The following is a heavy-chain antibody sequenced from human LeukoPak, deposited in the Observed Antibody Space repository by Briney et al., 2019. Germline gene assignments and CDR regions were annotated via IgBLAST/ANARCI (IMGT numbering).Heavy chain of an antibody. CDR1: GGTFSSYA. CDR2: IIPILGIA. D-gene: IGHD3-10*01. J-gene: IGHJ6*03. Sequence: GASVKVSCKASGGTFSSYAISWVRQAPGQGLEWMGRIIPILGIANYAQKFQGRVTITADKSTSTAYMELSSLRSEDTAVYYCARDLFGITMVRGVTPSYYYYMDVWGKGTTVTVSS. V-gene: IGHV1-69*04. CDR3: ARDLFGITMVRGVTPSYYYYMDV.